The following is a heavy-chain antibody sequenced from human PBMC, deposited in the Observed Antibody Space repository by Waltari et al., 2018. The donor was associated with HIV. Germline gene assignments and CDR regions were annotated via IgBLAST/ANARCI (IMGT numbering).Heavy chain of an antibody. V-gene: IGHV4-39*01. Sequence: QHQLQESGPGLVKPSETLSLTCTVSGGSISSSSYYWVWIRQPPGKGLEWIGSVFPCGRSYLQPALQESVTISADIFKYPFSLEPNSCAAAGTAVYYCWRHLLQKGWLPQLKYYFAMDVWGQGTTVTVFS. D-gene: IGHD2-15*01. J-gene: IGHJ6*02. CDR3: WRHLLQKGWLPQLKYYFAMDV. CDR1: GGSISSSSYY. CDR2: VFPCGRS.